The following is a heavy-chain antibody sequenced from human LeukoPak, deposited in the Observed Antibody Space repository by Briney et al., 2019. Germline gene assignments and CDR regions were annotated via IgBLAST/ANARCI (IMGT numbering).Heavy chain of an antibody. CDR1: VYTFTCYY. D-gene: IGHD1-26*01. V-gene: IGHV1-2*02. J-gene: IGHJ4*02. CDR3: ARSLVGANLYFDY. CDR2: INPNSGGT. Sequence: GASVTVSFTASVYTFTCYYMHWVRQAPGQGLEGMGWINPNSGGTNNAQKLQGRGTMTRDRAISKAYMELSRLRSDDTAVYYCARSLVGANLYFDYWGQGTLVTVSS.